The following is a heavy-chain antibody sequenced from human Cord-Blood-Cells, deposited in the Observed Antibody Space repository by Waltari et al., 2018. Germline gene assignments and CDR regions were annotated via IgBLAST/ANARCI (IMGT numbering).Heavy chain of an antibody. Sequence: QVQLQESGPGLVKPSGTLSLTCAVSGGSIRSSNWWSWVRQPPGKGLEWIGEIYHSGSTNYNPSLKSRVTISVDKSKNQFSLKLSSVTAADTAVYYCARWYYYGSGSYYKYNWFDPWGQGTLVTVSS. D-gene: IGHD3-10*01. J-gene: IGHJ5*02. CDR1: GGSIRSSNW. V-gene: IGHV4-4*02. CDR3: ARWYYYGSGSYYKYNWFDP. CDR2: IYHSGST.